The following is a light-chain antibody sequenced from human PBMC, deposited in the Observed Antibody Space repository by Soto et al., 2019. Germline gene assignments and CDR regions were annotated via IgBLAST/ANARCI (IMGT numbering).Light chain of an antibody. CDR1: QTISSW. J-gene: IGKJ4*01. V-gene: IGKV1-12*01. Sequence: IRMTQSPSSFSASTGDRVTITCRASQTISSWLAWYQQKPGKAPKLLIYTASSLKSGVPSRFSGSGSGTDFTLTISSLQPEDFATYYCQQYNSFPLAFGGRTKVDIK. CDR3: QQYNSFPLA. CDR2: TAS.